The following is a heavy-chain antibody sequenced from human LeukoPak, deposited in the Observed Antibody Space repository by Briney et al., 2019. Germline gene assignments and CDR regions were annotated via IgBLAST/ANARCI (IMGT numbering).Heavy chain of an antibody. D-gene: IGHD5-18*01. Sequence: ASVKVSCKASGGTFNNYAINWVRQAPGQGLDWMGGIIPIFGSSNYAQKFQGRVTITADESTTTAYMELSSLRSEDTAVYYCARVTHTELSTWFDPWGQGTLVTVSS. CDR2: IIPIFGSS. CDR1: GGTFNNYA. CDR3: ARVTHTELSTWFDP. V-gene: IGHV1-69*13. J-gene: IGHJ5*02.